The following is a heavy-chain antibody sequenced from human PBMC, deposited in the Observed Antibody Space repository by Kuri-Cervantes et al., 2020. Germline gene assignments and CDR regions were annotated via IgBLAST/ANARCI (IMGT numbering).Heavy chain of an antibody. Sequence: GGSLRLSCAASGFTFSSYAMHWVRQAPGKGLEWVAVISYDGSNKYYADSVKGRFTISRDNSKNTLYLQMNSLRAEDTAVYYCARPTTGTTLFVEYWGQGTLVTVSS. CDR3: ARPTTGTTLFVEY. V-gene: IGHV3-30-3*01. D-gene: IGHD1-1*01. CDR2: ISYDGSNK. CDR1: GFTFSSYA. J-gene: IGHJ4*02.